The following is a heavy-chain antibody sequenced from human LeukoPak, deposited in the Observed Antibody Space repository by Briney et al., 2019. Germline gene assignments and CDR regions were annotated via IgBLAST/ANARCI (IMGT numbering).Heavy chain of an antibody. CDR2: ISTSTSNI. CDR3: ARSGYSGYARSPYYYYYMDV. D-gene: IGHD5-12*01. CDR1: GFTFSSYS. V-gene: IGHV3-21*01. J-gene: IGHJ6*03. Sequence: GGSLRLSCAASGFTFSSYSMNWVRQAPGKGLEWVSSISTSTSNIYYADSVKGRFTISRDHAKNSLYLQMNSLRAEDTALYYCARSGYSGYARSPYYYYYMDVWGKGTTVTVSS.